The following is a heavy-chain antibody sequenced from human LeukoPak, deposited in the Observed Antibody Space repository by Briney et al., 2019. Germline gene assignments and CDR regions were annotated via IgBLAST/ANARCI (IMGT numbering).Heavy chain of an antibody. CDR1: GYTFTSYA. V-gene: IGHV1-3*02. D-gene: IGHD3-3*01. CDR3: ARVIDYDFWSGYPDYYYYYMDV. Sequence: ASVKVSCKASGYTFTSYAMHWVRQAPGQRLEWMGWSNAGNGNTKYSQEFQGRVTITRDTSASTAYMELRSLRSDDTAVYYCARVIDYDFWSGYPDYYYYYMDVWGQGTTVTVSS. CDR2: SNAGNGNT. J-gene: IGHJ6*03.